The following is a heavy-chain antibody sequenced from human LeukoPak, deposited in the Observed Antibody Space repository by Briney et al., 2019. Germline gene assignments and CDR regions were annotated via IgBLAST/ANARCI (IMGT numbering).Heavy chain of an antibody. V-gene: IGHV1-2*02. D-gene: IGHD1-26*01. CDR3: ARDLPRASGSYGSAF. J-gene: IGHJ4*02. CDR2: INPNSGGT. CDR1: GYTFTGYY. Sequence: ASVKVSCKASGYTFTGYYMHWVRQAPGQGLEWMGWINPNSGGTNYAQKLQGRVTMTTDTSTSTAYMELRSLRSDDTAVYYCARDLPRASGSYGSAFWGQGTLVTVSS.